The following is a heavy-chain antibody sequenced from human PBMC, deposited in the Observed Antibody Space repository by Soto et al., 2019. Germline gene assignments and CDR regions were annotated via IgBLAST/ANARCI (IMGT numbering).Heavy chain of an antibody. CDR2: ISYDGSNK. Sequence: VQLLESGGDLAQPGGSLRLSCAASGFTFSNYGMHWVRQAPGKGLEWVAVISYDGSNKYYADSVKGRFTISRDNSKNTLYLQMNSLRAEDTAVYYCAKAGSPDYWGQGTLVTVSS. V-gene: IGHV3-30*18. J-gene: IGHJ4*02. CDR1: GFTFSNYG. CDR3: AKAGSPDY. D-gene: IGHD3-10*01.